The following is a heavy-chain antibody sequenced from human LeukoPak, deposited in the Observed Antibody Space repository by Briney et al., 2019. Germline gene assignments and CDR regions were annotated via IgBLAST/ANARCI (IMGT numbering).Heavy chain of an antibody. J-gene: IGHJ5*02. Sequence: PSKTLSLTCAVYGTSFNDYYWGWLRHSPTKGLEWIGEVNPSGSAKYNPSLKSRVTISADKSKNQFFLRLSPVAAADSGVYYCARERASNNHDNWFDPWGQGTQVTVSS. V-gene: IGHV4-34*01. CDR3: ARERASNNHDNWFDP. CDR1: GTSFNDYY. CDR2: VNPSGSA.